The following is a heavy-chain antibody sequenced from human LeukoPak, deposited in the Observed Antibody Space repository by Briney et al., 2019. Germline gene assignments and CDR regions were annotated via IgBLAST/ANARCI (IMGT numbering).Heavy chain of an antibody. V-gene: IGHV4-34*01. CDR3: ARGGYYYGSGSLRRNWFDP. D-gene: IGHD3-10*01. J-gene: IGHJ5*02. CDR1: GGSFSGYY. CDR2: INHSGST. Sequence: SETLSLTCAVYGGSFSGYYWSWIRQPPGKGLEWIGEINHSGSTNYNPSLKSRVTISVDTSKNQFSLKLSSVTAADTAVYYCARGGYYYGSGSLRRNWFDPWGQGTLVTVSS.